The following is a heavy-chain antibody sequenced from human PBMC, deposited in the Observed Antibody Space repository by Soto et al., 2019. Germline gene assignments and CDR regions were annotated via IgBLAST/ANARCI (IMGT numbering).Heavy chain of an antibody. CDR1: GFTFGSYA. J-gene: IGHJ4*02. Sequence: PGGSLRLSCAASGFTFGSYAMSWVRQAPGKGLEWVSAISGSGGSTYYADSVKGRFTISRDNSKNTLYLQMNSLRAKDTAVYYCAKTVGSSWYFPPDYWGQGTLVTVSS. CDR3: AKTVGSSWYFPPDY. V-gene: IGHV3-23*01. CDR2: ISGSGGST. D-gene: IGHD6-13*01.